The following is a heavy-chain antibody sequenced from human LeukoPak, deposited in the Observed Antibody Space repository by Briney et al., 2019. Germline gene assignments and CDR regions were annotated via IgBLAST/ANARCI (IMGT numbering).Heavy chain of an antibody. J-gene: IGHJ5*02. D-gene: IGHD2-15*01. V-gene: IGHV3-74*01. CDR3: ARGLNCSSGSWPLWFDP. CDR1: GFTFSSYW. Sequence: GGSLRLSCAASGFTFSSYWLRWVRQAPGKGLLWVSRINSDGSSTTYADSAKGRFTISRDNAKNTLHLRMHSLRAEDTAVYYCARGLNCSSGSWPLWFDPWGQGTLVTVSS. CDR2: INSDGSST.